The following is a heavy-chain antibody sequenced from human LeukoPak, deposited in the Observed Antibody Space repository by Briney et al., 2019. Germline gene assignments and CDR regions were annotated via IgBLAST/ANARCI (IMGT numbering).Heavy chain of an antibody. V-gene: IGHV5-51*01. J-gene: IGHJ5*02. CDR2: IYPGDSDT. Sequence: GESLKISCKGSGYSFTSYWIGWVRQMPGKGLEWMGIIYPGDSDTRYSPSFQGQVTISADKSISTAYLQWSSPKASDTAMYYCARQVPAATNWFDPWGQGTLVTVSS. CDR3: ARQVPAATNWFDP. CDR1: GYSFTSYW. D-gene: IGHD2-2*01.